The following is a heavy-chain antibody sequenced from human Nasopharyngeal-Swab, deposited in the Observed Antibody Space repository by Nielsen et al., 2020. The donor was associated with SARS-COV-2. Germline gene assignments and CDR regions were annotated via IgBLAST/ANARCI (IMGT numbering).Heavy chain of an antibody. CDR1: GGSFSGYY. V-gene: IGHV4-34*01. Sequence: LSCAVYGGSFSGYYWSWIRQPPGKGLEWIGEINHSGSTNYNPSLKSRVTISVDTSKNQFSLKLSSVTAADTAVYYCARGTQIYSSGYSYYYYMDVWGKGTTVTVSS. CDR2: INHSGST. J-gene: IGHJ6*03. CDR3: ARGTQIYSSGYSYYYYMDV. D-gene: IGHD3-22*01.